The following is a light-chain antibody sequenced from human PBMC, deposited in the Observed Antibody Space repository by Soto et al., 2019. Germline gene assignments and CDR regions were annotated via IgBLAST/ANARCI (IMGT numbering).Light chain of an antibody. CDR1: QSVFSN. CDR2: GAS. Sequence: EIVMTQSPATLSVSPGETATLSCRASQSVFSNLAWYQQKPGQAPRLLIYGASTRATGIPARFSGSGSGTEFTLTIGSLLSEDFAVLYCQQYNTWPPYTFGQRTKLEIK. V-gene: IGKV3-15*01. J-gene: IGKJ2*01. CDR3: QQYNTWPPYT.